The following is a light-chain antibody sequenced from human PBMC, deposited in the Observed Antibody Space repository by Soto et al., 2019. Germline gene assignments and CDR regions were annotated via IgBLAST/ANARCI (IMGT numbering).Light chain of an antibody. CDR1: SSDAGGYNY. Sequence: QSALTQPASVSGSPGQSIPISCTGTSSDAGGYNYVSWYQQNPGTAPKVMIYEVSNRPSGVSNRVSGSKSGNTASLTISGLQAEDEADYYCSSYTTSGTPVFGGGAKLTVL. CDR2: EVS. CDR3: SSYTTSGTPV. J-gene: IGLJ3*02. V-gene: IGLV2-14*01.